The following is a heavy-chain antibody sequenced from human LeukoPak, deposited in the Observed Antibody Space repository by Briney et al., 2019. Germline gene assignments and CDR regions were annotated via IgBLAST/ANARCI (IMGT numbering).Heavy chain of an antibody. J-gene: IGHJ4*02. CDR1: RFTFRNHF. CDR2: ISSSGSDT. V-gene: IGHV3-11*04. Sequence: PGGSLRLSCAASRFTFRNHFMSWIRQPPGKGLEYVSYISSSGSDTYYSDSVKGRFTVSRDNAKNSLFLQMNSLRAEDTAVYYCATAPTEDGDGSSPGYWGRRTLVTVSS. D-gene: IGHD4-17*01. CDR3: ATAPTEDGDGSSPGY.